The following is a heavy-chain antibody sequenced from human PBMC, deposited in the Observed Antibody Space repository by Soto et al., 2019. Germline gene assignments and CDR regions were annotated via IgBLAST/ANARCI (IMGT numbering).Heavy chain of an antibody. Sequence: GGSLRLSCAASGFTFSSYSMNWVRQAPGKGLEWVSYISSSSTIYYADSVKGRFTISRDNAKNSLYLQMNSLRDEDTAVYYCARDKDSSGWYNWFDPWGQGTLVTVSS. CDR2: ISSSSTI. V-gene: IGHV3-48*02. CDR3: ARDKDSSGWYNWFDP. D-gene: IGHD6-19*01. CDR1: GFTFSSYS. J-gene: IGHJ5*02.